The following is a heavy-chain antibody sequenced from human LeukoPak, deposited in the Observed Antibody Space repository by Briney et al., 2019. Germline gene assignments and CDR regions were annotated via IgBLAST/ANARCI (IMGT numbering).Heavy chain of an antibody. V-gene: IGHV3-48*03. Sequence: QPGGSLRLSCAVAGFSFGSYEMNWVRQAPGKGLEWVSYISSSGSTIYYADSVKGRFTISRDNAKNSLYLQMNSLRAEDTAVYYSARDFNSEFYYYGMDVWGQGTTVTVSS. CDR3: ARDFNSEFYYYGMDV. CDR1: GFSFGSYE. D-gene: IGHD2-21*01. CDR2: ISSSGSTI. J-gene: IGHJ6*02.